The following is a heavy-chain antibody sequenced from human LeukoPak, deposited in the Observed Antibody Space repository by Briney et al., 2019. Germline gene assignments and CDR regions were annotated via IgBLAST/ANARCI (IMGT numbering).Heavy chain of an antibody. CDR1: GYSISTGYY. D-gene: IGHD1-1*01. Sequence: SETLSLTCTVSGYSISTGYYWGWIRQPPGKGLEWIGSIYHSGNTSYNPSLKSRVSISVDTSKNQFSLKLSSVTAADTAVYYCARDEEGTAFDIWGQGTMVTVSS. CDR3: ARDEEGTAFDI. J-gene: IGHJ3*02. CDR2: IYHSGNT. V-gene: IGHV4-38-2*02.